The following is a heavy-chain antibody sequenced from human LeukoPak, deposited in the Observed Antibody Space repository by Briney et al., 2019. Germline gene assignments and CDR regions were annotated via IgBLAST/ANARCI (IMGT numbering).Heavy chain of an antibody. CDR1: GFTFSSYE. Sequence: GGSLRLSCAASGFTFSSYEMNWVRQAPGKGLEWVSYISSSGSTIYYADSVKGRFIISRDNAKNSLYLQMNSLRAEDTAVYYCASLPWLVRWVYYWGQGTLVTVSS. CDR2: ISSSGSTI. V-gene: IGHV3-48*03. J-gene: IGHJ4*02. D-gene: IGHD6-19*01. CDR3: ASLPWLVRWVYY.